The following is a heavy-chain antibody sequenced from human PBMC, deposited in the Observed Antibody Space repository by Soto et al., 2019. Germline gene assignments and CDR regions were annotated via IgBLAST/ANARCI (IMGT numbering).Heavy chain of an antibody. J-gene: IGHJ4*02. Sequence: QLQLQETGSGLVKPSQTLSLTCAVSGGSISSGGYSWSWIRQPPGKGLEWIGYMYHSGSTYYNPSLKSRVTISVDRSKKQFYLKLSSVTAADTAVYYCARGMTTVTTLDYWGQGTLVTVSP. V-gene: IGHV4-30-2*01. CDR2: MYHSGST. D-gene: IGHD4-4*01. CDR1: GGSISSGGYS. CDR3: ARGMTTVTTLDY.